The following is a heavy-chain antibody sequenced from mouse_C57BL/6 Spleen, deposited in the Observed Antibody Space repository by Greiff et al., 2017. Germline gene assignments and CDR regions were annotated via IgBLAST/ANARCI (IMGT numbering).Heavy chain of an antibody. D-gene: IGHD1-1*01. J-gene: IGHJ4*01. V-gene: IGHV1-19*01. Sequence: VQLQQSGPVLVKPGASVKMSCKASGYTFTDYYMNWVKQSHGKSLEWIGVINPYNGGTSYNQKFKGKATLTVDKSSSTAYMELNSLTSEDSAVYYCARSPYGRSYAMDYWGQGTSVTVSS. CDR3: ARSPYGRSYAMDY. CDR1: GYTFTDYY. CDR2: INPYNGGT.